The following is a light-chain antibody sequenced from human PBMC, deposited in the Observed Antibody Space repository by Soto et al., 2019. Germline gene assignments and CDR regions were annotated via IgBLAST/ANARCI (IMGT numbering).Light chain of an antibody. CDR2: GAS. V-gene: IGKV3-15*01. CDR1: QNILSN. Sequence: EIVITQSPATLSVSPVERATLSCRASQNILSNLAWYQQKPGQAPRLLIYGASTRATGIPARFSGSGSGTEFTLTISSLQSEDFEIYYCQQYNNWPITFGQGTRLEIK. CDR3: QQYNNWPIT. J-gene: IGKJ5*01.